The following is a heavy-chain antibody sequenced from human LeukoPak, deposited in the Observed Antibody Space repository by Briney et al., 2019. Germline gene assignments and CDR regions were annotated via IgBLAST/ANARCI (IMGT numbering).Heavy chain of an antibody. D-gene: IGHD6-19*01. J-gene: IGHJ4*02. V-gene: IGHV4-34*01. Sequence: SETLSLTCAVYGGSFSGYYWSWIRQPPGKGLEWIGEINHSGSTNYNPSLKSRVTISVETSKNQFSLNLSSVTAADTAVYYCARLSPPYSSGWARIYYFDSWGQGTLVTVSS. CDR3: ARLSPPYSSGWARIYYFDS. CDR1: GGSFSGYY. CDR2: INHSGST.